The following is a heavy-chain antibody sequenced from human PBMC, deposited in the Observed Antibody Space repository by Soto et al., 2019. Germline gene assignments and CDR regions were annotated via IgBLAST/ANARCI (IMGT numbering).Heavy chain of an antibody. CDR1: GGTFSSYA. J-gene: IGHJ3*02. V-gene: IGHV1-69*13. D-gene: IGHD5-12*01. Sequence: SVKVSCKASGGTFSSYAISWVRQAPGQGLEWMGGIIPIFGTANYAQKFRGRVTITADESTSTAYMELSSLRSEDTAVYYCALEEVEMATRGAFDIWGQGTMVT. CDR2: IIPIFGTA. CDR3: ALEEVEMATRGAFDI.